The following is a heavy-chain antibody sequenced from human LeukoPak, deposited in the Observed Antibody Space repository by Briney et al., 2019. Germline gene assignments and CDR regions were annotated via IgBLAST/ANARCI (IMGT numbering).Heavy chain of an antibody. CDR1: GLAFDDDG. CDR2: INWNGGNN. CDR3: ARADKDGYGFFGFDY. D-gene: IGHD5-18*01. Sequence: CLRLSCAASGLAFDDDGMSWGRQAPGKGRKCGCGINWNGGNNRYAASVKGRFTHSRDNAKNSLHLQTNSLSADETALYYCARADKDGYGFFGFDYWGQGTLVTVSS. J-gene: IGHJ4*02. V-gene: IGHV3-20*04.